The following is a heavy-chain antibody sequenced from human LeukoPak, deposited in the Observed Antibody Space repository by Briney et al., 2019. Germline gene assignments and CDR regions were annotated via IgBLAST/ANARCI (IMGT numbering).Heavy chain of an antibody. D-gene: IGHD3-10*01. V-gene: IGHV1-2*02. CDR3: ARDAGLGSGGLFY. J-gene: IGHJ4*02. Sequence: ASVKVSCKASSYTFTGYYVHWVRQAPGQGLEWMGWINPNSGATHYAQKFQGRVTLTSDTSITTAYMDLSSLRSADTAVYYCARDAGLGSGGLFYWGQGTLVIVSS. CDR1: SYTFTGYY. CDR2: INPNSGAT.